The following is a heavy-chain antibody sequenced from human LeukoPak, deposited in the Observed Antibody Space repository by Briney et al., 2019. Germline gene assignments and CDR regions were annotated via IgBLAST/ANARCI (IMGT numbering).Heavy chain of an antibody. V-gene: IGHV1-18*01. CDR2: ISAYNGNT. CDR1: SYTFTSYG. J-gene: IGHJ3*02. D-gene: IGHD3-9*01. Sequence: ASVKVSCKASSYTFTSYGISWVRQAPGPGLEWMGWISAYNGNTNYAQTLQGRVTMTTDTPTRTAYMELKSLSSDDTAVYYCARGTDLRYFGWLPNGGGCAFDIWGQGTMVTVSS. CDR3: ARGTDLRYFGWLPNGGGCAFDI.